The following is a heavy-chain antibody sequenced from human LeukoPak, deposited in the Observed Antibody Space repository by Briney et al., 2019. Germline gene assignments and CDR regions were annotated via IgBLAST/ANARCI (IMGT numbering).Heavy chain of an antibody. CDR1: GGSINSDGFY. V-gene: IGHV4-30-2*02. CDR2: IYKTGST. D-gene: IGHD6-13*01. J-gene: IGHJ4*02. CDR3: ARGRMAAAATELFDY. Sequence: PSQTLSLTCSVSGGSINSDGFYWSWIRQPPGKGLEWIGYIYKTGSTNYNPSLKSRVTISVDTSKNQFSLKLSSVTAADTAVYYCARGRMAAAATELFDYWGQGTPVTVSS.